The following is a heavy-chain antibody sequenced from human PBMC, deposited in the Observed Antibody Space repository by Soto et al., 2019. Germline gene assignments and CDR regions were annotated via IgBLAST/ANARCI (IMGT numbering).Heavy chain of an antibody. V-gene: IGHV1-69*13. CDR2: IIPIFGTA. D-gene: IGHD3-3*01. CDR3: AAGRKGYDFWSGYYISGPYYYYGMDV. J-gene: IGHJ6*02. CDR1: GGTFSSYA. Sequence: GASVKVSCKASGGTFSSYAISWVRQAPGQGLEWMGGIIPIFGTANYAQKFQGRVTITADESTSTAYMELSSLRSEDTAVYYCAAGRKGYDFWSGYYISGPYYYYGMDVWGQGTTVTVSS.